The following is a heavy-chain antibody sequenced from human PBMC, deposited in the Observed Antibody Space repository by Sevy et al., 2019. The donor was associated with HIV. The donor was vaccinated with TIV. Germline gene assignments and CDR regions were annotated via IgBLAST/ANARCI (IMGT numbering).Heavy chain of an antibody. CDR1: GGSINSDH. CDR3: ARRKDFAI. CDR2: VYYTGGT. V-gene: IGHV4-59*08. Sequence: SETLSLTCTVSGGSINSDHWNWIRQPPGKGLEWIGYVYYTGGTNYNPSLKNRVTISVDRTKNQFSLKLTSVTAADTAVYYCARRKDFAIWGQGTMVTVSS. J-gene: IGHJ3*02.